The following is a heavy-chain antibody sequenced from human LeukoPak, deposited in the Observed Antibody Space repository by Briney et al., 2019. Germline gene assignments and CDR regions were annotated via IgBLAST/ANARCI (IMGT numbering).Heavy chain of an antibody. D-gene: IGHD1-26*01. Sequence: GGSLRLSCAASGFTFSSYSMNWVRQAPGKGLEWVSHITASGTAMSYADSVKGRFTISRDNAKNSLYLQMNSLRDEDTAVYASSGSYRFDYWGQGTLVTVSS. CDR2: ITASGTAM. V-gene: IGHV3-48*02. CDR3: SGSYRFDY. CDR1: GFTFSSYS. J-gene: IGHJ4*02.